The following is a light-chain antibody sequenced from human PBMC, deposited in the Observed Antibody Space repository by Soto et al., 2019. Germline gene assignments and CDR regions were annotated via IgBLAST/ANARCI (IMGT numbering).Light chain of an antibody. CDR1: SSDVGRYNY. V-gene: IGLV2-11*01. Sequence: QSALTQPRSVSGSPGQSVTISCTGTSSDVGRYNYVSWYQQHPGKAPKLIIFDVNRRPSGVHDRFSGSKSGNTASLTISGLRADDEADYYCCSYAGSFTYVFGSGAQLTVL. J-gene: IGLJ1*01. CDR3: CSYAGSFTYV. CDR2: DVN.